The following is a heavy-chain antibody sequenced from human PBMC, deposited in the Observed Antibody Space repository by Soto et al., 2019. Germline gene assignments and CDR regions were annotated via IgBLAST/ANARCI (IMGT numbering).Heavy chain of an antibody. CDR2: ISGSGGST. J-gene: IGHJ4*02. CDR1: GFTFSSYA. Sequence: GGSLRLSCAASGFTFSSYAMSWVRQAPGKGLEWVSAISGSGGSTYYADSVKGRFTISRDNSKNTLYLQMNSLRAEDTAVYYCARWGVIVVVTAISYWGQGTLVTVSS. D-gene: IGHD2-21*02. V-gene: IGHV3-23*01. CDR3: ARWGVIVVVTAISY.